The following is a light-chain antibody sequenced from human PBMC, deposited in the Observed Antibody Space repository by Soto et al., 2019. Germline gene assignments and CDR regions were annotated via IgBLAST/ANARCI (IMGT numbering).Light chain of an antibody. CDR2: EVS. Sequence: QSALTQPASVSGSPGQSVTISCIGTSSDVGGYNYVSWYQQHPGKAPKLIISEVSKRPSGVPDRFSGSKSGNTASLTVSGLQAEDEADYFCSSYAGSNDLVFGGGTKVTVL. CDR1: SSDVGGYNY. V-gene: IGLV2-8*01. CDR3: SSYAGSNDLV. J-gene: IGLJ3*02.